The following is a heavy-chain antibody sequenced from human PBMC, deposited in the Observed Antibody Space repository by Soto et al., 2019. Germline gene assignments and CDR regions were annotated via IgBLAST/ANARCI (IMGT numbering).Heavy chain of an antibody. CDR3: ASGGAYYYGSGSYSYYYYGMDV. Sequence: PGESLKISCKGSRYSFTSYWIGWVRQLPGKGLEWMGIIYPGDSDTRYSPSFQGQVTVSADKSISTAYLQWSSLKASDTAMYYCASGGAYYYGSGSYSYYYYGMDVWGQGTTVTVS. V-gene: IGHV5-51*01. CDR2: IYPGDSDT. D-gene: IGHD3-10*01. CDR1: RYSFTSYW. J-gene: IGHJ6*02.